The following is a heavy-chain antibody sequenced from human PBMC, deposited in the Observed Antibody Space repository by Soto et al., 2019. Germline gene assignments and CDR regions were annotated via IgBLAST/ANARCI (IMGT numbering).Heavy chain of an antibody. CDR3: ARDNDGDYVNNNWFDP. D-gene: IGHD4-17*01. V-gene: IGHV4-38-2*02. Sequence: PSETLSLTCAVSGYSISSGYYWGWIRQPPGKGLEWIGSIYHSGSTYYNPSLKSRVTISVDTSKNQFSLKLSSVTAADTAVYYCARDNDGDYVNNNWFDPWGQGTLVTVSS. J-gene: IGHJ5*02. CDR2: IYHSGST. CDR1: GYSISSGYY.